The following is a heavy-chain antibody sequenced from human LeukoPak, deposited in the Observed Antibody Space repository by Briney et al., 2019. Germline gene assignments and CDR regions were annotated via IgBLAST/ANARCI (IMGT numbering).Heavy chain of an antibody. CDR1: GDSVSSKSAA. CDR3: ARSLFRQQVEPFDY. CDR2: TYYRSKWYD. V-gene: IGHV6-1*01. J-gene: IGHJ4*01. Sequence: KDSQTLSLTCAISGDSVSSKSAAWNWIRQSPSRGLEWLGRTYYRSKWYDDYAVSVKSRITINPDTSKNQFSLQLNSVTPEDMAVYYCARSLFRQQVEPFDYWGQGTLVTVSS. D-gene: IGHD6-13*01.